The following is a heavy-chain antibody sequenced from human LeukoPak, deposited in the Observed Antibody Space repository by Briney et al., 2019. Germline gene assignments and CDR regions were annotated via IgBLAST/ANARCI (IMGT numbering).Heavy chain of an antibody. V-gene: IGHV3-33*03. CDR1: GFTFSSYG. D-gene: IGHD3-22*01. CDR2: IWYDGSIK. Sequence: GGSLRLSSAASGFTFSSYGMHWARQAPGKGLEWVAVIWYDGSIKYYGDSVKGRFTISRDNSKNTLYLQMNSLSAEDTAVYYCAKSRGYYYEKSGPADYWGQGTLVTVSS. CDR3: AKSRGYYYEKSGPADY. J-gene: IGHJ4*02.